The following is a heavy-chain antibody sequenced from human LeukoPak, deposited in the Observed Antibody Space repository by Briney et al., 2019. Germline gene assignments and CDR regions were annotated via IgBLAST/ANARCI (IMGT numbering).Heavy chain of an antibody. CDR2: ISAYNGNT. D-gene: IGHD4-17*01. CDR3: ARDQSAKVNSGWFDP. CDR1: GYTFTSYG. J-gene: IGHJ5*02. V-gene: IGHV1-18*04. Sequence: ASVKVSCKAFGYTFTSYGISWVRQAPGQGLEWMGWISAYNGNTNYAQKLQGRVTMTTDTSTSTAYMELRSLRSDDTAVYYCARDQSAKVNSGWFDPWGQGTLVTVSS.